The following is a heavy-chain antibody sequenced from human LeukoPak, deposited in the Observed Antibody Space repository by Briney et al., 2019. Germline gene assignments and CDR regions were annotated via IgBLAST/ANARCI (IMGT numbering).Heavy chain of an antibody. CDR2: ISSSSSTI. CDR3: ARDGYSGYDSGFAFDI. CDR1: GFTFRSYE. V-gene: IGHV3-48*03. J-gene: IGHJ3*02. D-gene: IGHD5-12*01. Sequence: PGGSLRLSCAASGFTFRSYEMNWVRQAPGKGLEWVSYISSSSSTIYYSDSLKGRFTISRDNAKNSLYLQMNSLRAEDTAVYYCARDGYSGYDSGFAFDIWGQGTMVTVSS.